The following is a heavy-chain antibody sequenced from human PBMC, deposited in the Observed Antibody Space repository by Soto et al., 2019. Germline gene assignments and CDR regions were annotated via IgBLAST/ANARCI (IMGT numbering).Heavy chain of an antibody. CDR3: AKAYYYDSSAESSNWFDP. CDR2: ISGSGGST. V-gene: IGHV3-23*01. Sequence: PGGSLRLSCAASGFTFSSYAMSWVRQAPGKGLEWVSAISGSGGSTYYADSVKGRFTVSRDNSKNTLYLQMNSLRAEDTAVFYCAKAYYYDSSAESSNWFDPWGQGTLVTVSS. CDR1: GFTFSSYA. J-gene: IGHJ5*02. D-gene: IGHD3-22*01.